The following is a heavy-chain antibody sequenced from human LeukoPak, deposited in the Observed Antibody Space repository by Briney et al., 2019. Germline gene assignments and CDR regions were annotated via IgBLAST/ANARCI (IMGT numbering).Heavy chain of an antibody. CDR1: GGSFSGCY. Sequence: PSETLSLTCAVYGGSFSGCYWSWIRQPPGKGLEWIGEINHSGSTNYNPSLKSRVTISVDTSKNQFSLKLSSVTAADTAVYYYARKAVYAMLTPPFDYWGQGTLVTVSS. D-gene: IGHD2-8*01. J-gene: IGHJ4*02. V-gene: IGHV4-34*01. CDR2: INHSGST. CDR3: ARKAVYAMLTPPFDY.